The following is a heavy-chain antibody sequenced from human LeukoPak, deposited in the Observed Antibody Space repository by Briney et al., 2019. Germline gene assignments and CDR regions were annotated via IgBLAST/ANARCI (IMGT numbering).Heavy chain of an antibody. CDR3: ARELHLRIAVAGTATDY. D-gene: IGHD6-19*01. Sequence: GASVKVSCKASGYTFTSYYMHWVRQAPGQGLKWMGIINPSGGSTSYAQKFQGRVTMTRDTSTSTVYMELSSLRSEDTAVYYCARELHLRIAVAGTATDYWGQGTLVTVSS. V-gene: IGHV1-46*01. CDR2: INPSGGST. CDR1: GYTFTSYY. J-gene: IGHJ4*02.